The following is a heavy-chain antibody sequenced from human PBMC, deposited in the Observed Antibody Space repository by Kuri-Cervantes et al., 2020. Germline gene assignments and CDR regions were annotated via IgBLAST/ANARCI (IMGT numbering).Heavy chain of an antibody. CDR2: IPYGGSNR. CDR3: ARGDSSSWFDYYYYGMDV. CDR1: GFTFSSYA. J-gene: IGHJ6*02. V-gene: IGHV3-30-3*01. D-gene: IGHD6-13*01. Sequence: GGSLRLSCAASGFTFSSYAMHWVRQAPGKGLEWVAVIPYGGSNRYYADSVKGRFTISRDNSKNTLYLQMNSLRAEDTAVYYCARGDSSSWFDYYYYGMDVWGQGTTVTVSS.